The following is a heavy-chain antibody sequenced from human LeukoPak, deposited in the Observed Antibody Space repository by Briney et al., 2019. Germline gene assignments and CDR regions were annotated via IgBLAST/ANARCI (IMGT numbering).Heavy chain of an antibody. CDR2: IYTSGST. CDR1: GGSISSGSYY. CDR3: ARSHVHTYYDILTGYYGIDWFDP. D-gene: IGHD3-9*01. J-gene: IGHJ5*02. V-gene: IGHV4-61*02. Sequence: PSETLSLTCTVSGGSISSGSYYWSWIRQPAGKGLEWIGRIYTSGSTNYNPSLKSRVTISVDTSKNQFSLKLSSVTAADTAVYYCARSHVHTYYDILTGYYGIDWFDPWGQGTLVTVSS.